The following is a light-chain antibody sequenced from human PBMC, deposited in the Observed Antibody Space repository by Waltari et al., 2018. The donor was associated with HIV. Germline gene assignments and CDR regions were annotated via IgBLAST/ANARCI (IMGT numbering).Light chain of an antibody. V-gene: IGLV1-40*01. CDR3: QSYDNSLKVI. Sequence: QSVLTQPPSMSAAPGQRVTISCTGSSSDTGAPYDVHWYQQLPGTAPKLLIYNNNNRPSGVPDRFSGSKSGTSASLAITGLQPEDEAEYFCQSYDNSLKVIFGGGTRLTVL. CDR1: SSDTGAPYD. J-gene: IGLJ2*01. CDR2: NNN.